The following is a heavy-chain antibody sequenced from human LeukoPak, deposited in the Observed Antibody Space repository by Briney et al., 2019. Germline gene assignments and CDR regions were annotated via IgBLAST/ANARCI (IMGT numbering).Heavy chain of an antibody. CDR2: ISGSGGST. J-gene: IGHJ4*02. D-gene: IGHD2-2*01. CDR3: ARDTRLMYYFDF. V-gene: IGHV3-23*01. CDR1: GFTFSSYA. Sequence: GGSLRLSCAASGFTFSSYAMSWVRQAPGKGLEWVSAISGSGGSTYYADSVKGRFTISRDNSKNTLYLQMNSLRAGDTAVYYCARDTRLMYYFDFWGQGALVTVSS.